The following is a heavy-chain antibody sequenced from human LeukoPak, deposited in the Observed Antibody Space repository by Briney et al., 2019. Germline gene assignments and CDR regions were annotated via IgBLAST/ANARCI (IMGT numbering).Heavy chain of an antibody. Sequence: ASVKVSCKASGYTFTIYYIHWVRQAPGQGLEWMGWINSNRGGTNYAQKFQGRVTMTRDTSISTAYMELRSVRSDDTAVYYCARDHGDDAFDIWGPGTMDTVSS. CDR1: GYTFTIYY. D-gene: IGHD3-3*01. J-gene: IGHJ3*02. CDR3: ARDHGDDAFDI. V-gene: IGHV1-2*02. CDR2: INSNRGGT.